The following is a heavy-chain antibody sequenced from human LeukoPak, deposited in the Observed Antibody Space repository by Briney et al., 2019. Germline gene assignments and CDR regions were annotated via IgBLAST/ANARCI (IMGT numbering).Heavy chain of an antibody. CDR2: IIPIFGTA. CDR3: TTGGVVVVVAATLADY. CDR1: GGTFSSYA. D-gene: IGHD2-15*01. V-gene: IGHV1-69*05. Sequence: SVKVSCKASGGTFSSYAISWVRQAPGQGLEWMGGIIPIFGTANYAQKFQGRVTITTDESTSTAYMELSSLRSEDTAVYYCTTGGVVVVVAATLADYWGQGTLVTVSS. J-gene: IGHJ4*02.